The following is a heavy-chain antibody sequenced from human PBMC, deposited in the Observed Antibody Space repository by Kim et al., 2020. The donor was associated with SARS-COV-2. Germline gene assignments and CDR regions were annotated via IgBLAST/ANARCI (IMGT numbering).Heavy chain of an antibody. V-gene: IGHV3-15*01. J-gene: IGHJ4*02. CDR3: TADVPTLTNDPFDD. CDR2: IKSGGTT. D-gene: IGHD2-8*01. CDR1: GFTFSDAW. Sequence: GGSLRLSCAASGFTFSDAWLSWVRQAPGKGLEWVGLIKSGGTTDYAEPVKGRFTISRDDSRNTLYLQMNSLKTEDTAMYYCTADVPTLTNDPFDDWGQGT.